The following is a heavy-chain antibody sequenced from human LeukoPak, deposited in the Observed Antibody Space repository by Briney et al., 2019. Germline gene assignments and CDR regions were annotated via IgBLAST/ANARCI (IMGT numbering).Heavy chain of an antibody. CDR2: ISSSSTYI. CDR3: AREENYKVDY. Sequence: TGGSLRLSCAASGFTFSSHSMNWVRQAPGKGLQWVSSISSSSTYIYYADSVKGRFTISRDNAKNSLYLQMNSLRAEDTAVYYCAREENYKVDYWGQGTLVTVSS. V-gene: IGHV3-21*06. CDR1: GFTFSSHS. D-gene: IGHD1-7*01. J-gene: IGHJ4*02.